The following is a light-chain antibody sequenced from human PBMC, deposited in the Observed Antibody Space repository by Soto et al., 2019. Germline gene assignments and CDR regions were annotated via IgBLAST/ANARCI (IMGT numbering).Light chain of an antibody. Sequence: LSLPVSLGHPASISCRSSQILVHSDGIAYLNWFHQRPGRSPRRLIYKVSNRDSGVPARFSGSGSGTDFTLKISRVEAEDVGIYYCMQGTHWPITFGHGTRLEIK. CDR3: MQGTHWPIT. CDR1: QILVHSDGIAY. J-gene: IGKJ5*01. CDR2: KVS. V-gene: IGKV2-30*02.